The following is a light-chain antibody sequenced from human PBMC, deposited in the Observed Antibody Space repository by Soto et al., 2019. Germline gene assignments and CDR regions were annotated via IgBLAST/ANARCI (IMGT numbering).Light chain of an antibody. J-gene: IGKJ5*01. CDR2: GAS. Sequence: EIVMTQSPATLSLSPGERATLSCRASQSVSSNLAWYQQKPGQAPRLLIYGASTRATGIPARFSGSGSGTDFSLTISRLEPEDFAVYYCQQYGSSQITFGQGTRLEIK. CDR1: QSVSSN. V-gene: IGKV3-20*01. CDR3: QQYGSSQIT.